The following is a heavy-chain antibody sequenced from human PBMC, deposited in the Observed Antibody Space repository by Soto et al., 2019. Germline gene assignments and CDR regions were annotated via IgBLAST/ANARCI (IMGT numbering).Heavy chain of an antibody. J-gene: IGHJ4*02. CDR2: MNRNSGNP. Sequence: QVQLVQSGSEGKKPGASVKVSCKASGYTFTSYDINWVRQATGQGLEWMGWMNRNSGNPGYPQKFQGRVTMTRNNSISRAYMELSSLRSEDWAVYYCVRDYYDRSGYQTRGYWGQGTLVTVSS. CDR3: VRDYYDRSGYQTRGY. D-gene: IGHD3-22*01. CDR1: GYTFTSYD. V-gene: IGHV1-8*01.